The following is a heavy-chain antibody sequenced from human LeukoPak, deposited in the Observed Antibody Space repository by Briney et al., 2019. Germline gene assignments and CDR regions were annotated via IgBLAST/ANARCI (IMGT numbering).Heavy chain of an antibody. V-gene: IGHV1-2*02. Sequence: ASVKVSCKASGYTFTGYYMHWVRQAPGQGLEWMGWINPNSGGTNYAQKFQGRVTMTRDTSISTAYMELSRLRSDDTAVYYCARGGQYQLLWCGYDCRTGFAFDIWGQGTMVTVSS. CDR1: GYTFTGYY. J-gene: IGHJ3*02. CDR3: ARGGQYQLLWCGYDCRTGFAFDI. CDR2: INPNSGGT. D-gene: IGHD2-2*01.